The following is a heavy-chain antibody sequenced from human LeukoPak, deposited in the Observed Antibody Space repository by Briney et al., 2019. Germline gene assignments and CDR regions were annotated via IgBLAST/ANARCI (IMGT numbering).Heavy chain of an antibody. CDR2: ISSSSGYI. V-gene: IGHV3-21*01. Sequence: GGPLRLSCAASGFTFSSYTMNWVRQAPGKGLEWVSCISSSSGYIYYAASVKGRLTISRDNAKNTLYLQMNSLRAEDTAVYYCARVKRMDSSGWPRFSDAFDIWGQGTMVTVSS. CDR1: GFTFSSYT. D-gene: IGHD6-19*01. CDR3: ARVKRMDSSGWPRFSDAFDI. J-gene: IGHJ3*02.